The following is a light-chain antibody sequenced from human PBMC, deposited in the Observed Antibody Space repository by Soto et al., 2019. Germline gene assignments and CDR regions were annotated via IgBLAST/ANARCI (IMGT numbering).Light chain of an antibody. CDR1: QSIATF. V-gene: IGKV1-39*01. CDR3: QQSYNIPYT. CDR2: ASF. Sequence: DIQMTQSPSSLSVSVRDRVTITCRASQSIATFLHWYQQNPGKAPKLLIYASFNLQSGVPSRFSGSGSGTDFTLTISSLQPEDFATYYCQQSYNIPYTFGQGPKLEIK. J-gene: IGKJ2*01.